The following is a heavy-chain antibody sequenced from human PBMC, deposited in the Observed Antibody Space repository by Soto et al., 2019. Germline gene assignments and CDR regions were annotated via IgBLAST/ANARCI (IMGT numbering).Heavy chain of an antibody. V-gene: IGHV1-3*01. CDR2: INAGNGNT. CDR1: GYTFTSYA. CDR3: ASDLRFSPARAFDI. J-gene: IGHJ3*02. Sequence: ASVQVSCKASGYTFTSYAMHWVRQAPGQRLEWMGWINAGNGNTKYSQKFQGRVTITRDTSASTAYMELSSLRSEDTAVYYCASDLRFSPARAFDIWGQGTMVTVSS. D-gene: IGHD3-3*01.